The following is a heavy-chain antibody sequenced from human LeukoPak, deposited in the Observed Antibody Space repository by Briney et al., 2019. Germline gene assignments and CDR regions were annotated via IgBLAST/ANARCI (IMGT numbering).Heavy chain of an antibody. CDR3: ARLGFCSGGNFAKWFDL. V-gene: IGHV4-34*01. CDR2: INHSGST. J-gene: IGHJ5*02. Sequence: SETLSLTCAVYGGSFSGYYWSWIRQPPGKGREWIGEINHSGSTNYNLSLKSRTTISVDTSKNQVSLKMSSVTAADTAVYFCARLGFCSGGNFAKWFDLWGQGILVTVSS. D-gene: IGHD2-15*01. CDR1: GGSFSGYY.